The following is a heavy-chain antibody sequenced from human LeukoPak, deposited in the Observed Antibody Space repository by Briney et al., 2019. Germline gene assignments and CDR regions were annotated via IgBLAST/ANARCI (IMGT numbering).Heavy chain of an antibody. CDR2: IGGSGGRT. V-gene: IGHV3-23*01. CDR1: GFTFSSYA. J-gene: IGHJ5*02. D-gene: IGHD6-19*01. Sequence: GGSLRLSCAASGFTFSSYAMSWVRRAPGKGLKWVSGIGGSGGRTYYADSVKGRFTISRDNSKNTLYLQMNSLRAEDTAVYYCAKDPWNIEVANTNGWFGPWGQGTLVTVSS. CDR3: AKDPWNIEVANTNGWFGP.